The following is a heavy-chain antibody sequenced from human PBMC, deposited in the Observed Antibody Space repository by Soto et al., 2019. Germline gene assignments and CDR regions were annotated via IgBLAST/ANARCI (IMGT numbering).Heavy chain of an antibody. J-gene: IGHJ4*02. D-gene: IGHD3-10*01. CDR2: VNPIVSMS. Sequence: QVQLVQYGAEVKRPGSSVKVSCKASGDTFNFYSINWVRQAPGVGLEWMGRVNPIVSMSNYAQKFRGRVTVTADKSTSTAYMEQTSLRSEDTAIYYCASSYGSGYRAFDYWGQGALVTVSS. V-gene: IGHV1-69*02. CDR3: ASSYGSGYRAFDY. CDR1: GDTFNFYS.